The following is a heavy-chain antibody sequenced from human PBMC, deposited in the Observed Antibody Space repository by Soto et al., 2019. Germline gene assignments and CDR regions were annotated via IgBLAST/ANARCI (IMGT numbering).Heavy chain of an antibody. J-gene: IGHJ4*02. V-gene: IGHV1-69*08. CDR1: GGTFSSYT. D-gene: IGHD3-16*01. Sequence: QVQLVQSGAEVKKPGSSVKVSCKASGGTFSSYTISWVRQAPGQGLEWMGRIIPILGIANYAQKFQGRVTITAEKSTSTAYMELSSLRSEDTAVYYCARDRWGGGDYWGQGTLVTVSS. CDR2: IIPILGIA. CDR3: ARDRWGGGDY.